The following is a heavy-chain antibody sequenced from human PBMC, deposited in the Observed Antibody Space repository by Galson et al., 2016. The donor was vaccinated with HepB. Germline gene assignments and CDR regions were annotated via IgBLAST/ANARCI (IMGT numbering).Heavy chain of an antibody. D-gene: IGHD3-9*01. CDR3: AKDQDILRHFDWLTYDAFDM. J-gene: IGHJ3*02. Sequence: SLRLSCAASGFTFSRYGMHWVRQAPGKGLEWVAVISYDGGDKHYADSVKGRFTVSRDNSKNTLFLQMNSLRVEDTAVYYCAKDQDILRHFDWLTYDAFDMWGQGTMVTVSS. CDR1: GFTFSRYG. CDR2: ISYDGGDK. V-gene: IGHV3-30*19.